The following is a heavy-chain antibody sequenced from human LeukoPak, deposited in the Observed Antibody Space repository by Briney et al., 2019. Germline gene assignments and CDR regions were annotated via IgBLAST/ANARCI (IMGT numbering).Heavy chain of an antibody. CDR1: GFTFSSYA. CDR3: AMLPEYYFDY. Sequence: PGGSRRLSCAASGFTFSSYAMSWVRQAPGKGLEWVSAISGSGGSTYYADSVKGRFTISRVNSKNTLYLQMNSLRAEDTAVYYCAMLPEYYFDYWGQGTLVTVSS. V-gene: IGHV3-23*01. J-gene: IGHJ4*02. CDR2: ISGSGGST.